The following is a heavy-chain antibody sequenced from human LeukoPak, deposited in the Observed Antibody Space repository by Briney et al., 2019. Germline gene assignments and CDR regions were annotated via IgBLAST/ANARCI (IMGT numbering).Heavy chain of an antibody. CDR2: IYYSGST. D-gene: IGHD5-18*01. V-gene: IGHV4-59*01. CDR3: ARDRWLGY. Sequence: SETLSLTCTVSGGSISSYYWSWVRKPPGKGLEWIGYIYYSGSTNYNPSLKSRVTISVDTSKNQFSLKVSSVTAADTAVYYCARDRWLGYWGQGTLVTVSS. J-gene: IGHJ4*02. CDR1: GGSISSYY.